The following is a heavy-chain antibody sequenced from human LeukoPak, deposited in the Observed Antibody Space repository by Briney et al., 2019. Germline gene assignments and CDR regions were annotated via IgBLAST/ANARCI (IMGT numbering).Heavy chain of an antibody. D-gene: IGHD3-3*01. V-gene: IGHV1-18*01. CDR3: ARAEYDFWSGYPHFDY. CDR2: ISAYNGNT. J-gene: IGHJ4*02. CDR1: GYTFTSYG. Sequence: GESLKISCKASGYTFTSYGISWVRQAPGQGLEWMGWISAYNGNTNYAQKLQGRVTMTTDTSTSTAYMELRSLRSDDTAVYYCARAEYDFWSGYPHFDYWGQGTLVTVSS.